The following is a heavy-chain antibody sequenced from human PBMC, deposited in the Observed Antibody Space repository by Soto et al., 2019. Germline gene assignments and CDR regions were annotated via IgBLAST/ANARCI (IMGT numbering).Heavy chain of an antibody. CDR3: AKDQGWQPVDY. V-gene: IGHV3-30*18. CDR1: GFTFSSYG. J-gene: IGHJ4*02. Sequence: GGSLRLSCAASGFTFSSYGMHWVRQAPGKGLEWVAVISYDGSNKYYADSVKGRFTISRDNSKNTLYLQMNSLRAEDTAVYYCAKDQGWQPVDYWGQGTLVTVSS. CDR2: ISYDGSNK.